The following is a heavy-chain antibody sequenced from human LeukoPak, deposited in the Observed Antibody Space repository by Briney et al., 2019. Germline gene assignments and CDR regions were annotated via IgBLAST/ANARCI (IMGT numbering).Heavy chain of an antibody. V-gene: IGHV3-30*02. CDR1: GFPFSSYG. D-gene: IGHD5-18*01. CDR2: IRYDGSNK. Sequence: GGSLRLSCAASGFPFSSYGMHWVRPAPGKGLEWVAFIRYDGSNKYYADSVKGRFTISRDNSKNTLYLQMNSLRAEDTAVYYCAKVGLRGYSYGLGEGWFDPWGQGTLVTVSS. CDR3: AKVGLRGYSYGLGEGWFDP. J-gene: IGHJ5*02.